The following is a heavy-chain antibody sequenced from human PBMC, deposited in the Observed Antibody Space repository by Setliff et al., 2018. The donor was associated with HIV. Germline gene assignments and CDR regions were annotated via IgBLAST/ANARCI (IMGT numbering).Heavy chain of an antibody. D-gene: IGHD6-19*01. J-gene: IGHJ6*02. CDR3: ARVAHSSSYHYYGMDV. CDR2: IIPMFGTG. V-gene: IGHV1-69*05. Sequence: SVKVSCKASGYTFTSFGISWVRQAPGQGLEWMGAIIPMFGTGFYAQKFQGRVTITTDESRTTSYMELSSLRFEDTAVYFCARVAHSSSYHYYGMDVWGQGTTVTVSS. CDR1: GYTFTSFG.